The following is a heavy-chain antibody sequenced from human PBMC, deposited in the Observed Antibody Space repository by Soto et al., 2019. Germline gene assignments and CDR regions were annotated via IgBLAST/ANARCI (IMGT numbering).Heavy chain of an antibody. D-gene: IGHD5-18*01. CDR3: ARTKRIQLWLIDY. J-gene: IGHJ4*02. CDR2: ISYDGSNK. CDR1: GFTFSSYA. Sequence: GGSLRLSCAASGFTFSSYAMHWVRQAPGKGLEWVAVISYDGSNKYYADSVKGRFTISRDNSKNTLYLQMNSLRAEDTAVYYCARTKRIQLWLIDYWGQGTLVTVSS. V-gene: IGHV3-30-3*01.